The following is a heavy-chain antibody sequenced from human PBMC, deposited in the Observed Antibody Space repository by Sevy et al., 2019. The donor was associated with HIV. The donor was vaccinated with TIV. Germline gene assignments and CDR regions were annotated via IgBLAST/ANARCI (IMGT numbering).Heavy chain of an antibody. CDR3: AKDRVWELGDAFDI. D-gene: IGHD1-26*01. Sequence: GGSLRLSCAASGLTFSNDNMNWVRQAPGKGLEWVSGLSGSGGSTKYADSVKGRFTISRDNSKNKLYLQMNRLRAEDTAVYYCAKDRVWELGDAFDIWGQGTMVTVSS. CDR1: GLTFSNDN. J-gene: IGHJ3*02. V-gene: IGHV3-23*01. CDR2: LSGSGGST.